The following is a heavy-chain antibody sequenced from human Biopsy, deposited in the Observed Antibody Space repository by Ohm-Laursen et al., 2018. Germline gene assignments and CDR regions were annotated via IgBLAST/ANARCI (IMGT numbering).Heavy chain of an antibody. CDR2: ITHAGFV. CDR1: GFTLSTYG. V-gene: IGHV3-21*01. Sequence: SLRLSCAAPGFTLSTYGLNWVRQAPGRGLECVASITHAGFVYYEDSLKGRFTISRDNAKNSLFLQMNSLRIEDTAFYYCAAGDNTYKLLHWGQGTLVTVSS. CDR3: AAGDNTYKLLH. J-gene: IGHJ4*02. D-gene: IGHD3-10*01.